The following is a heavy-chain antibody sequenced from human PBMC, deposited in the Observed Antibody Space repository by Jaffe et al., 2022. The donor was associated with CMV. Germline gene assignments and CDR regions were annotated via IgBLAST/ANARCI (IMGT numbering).Heavy chain of an antibody. J-gene: IGHJ4*02. Sequence: QVQLVQSGAEVKKPGSSVKVSCKASGGTFSSYAISWVRQAPGQGLEWMGRIIPILGIANYAQKFQGRVTITADKSTSTAYMELSSLRSEDTAVYYCARDLPGDTAMVLGYWGQGTLVTVSS. CDR3: ARDLPGDTAMVLGY. D-gene: IGHD5-18*01. CDR2: IIPILGIA. CDR1: GGTFSSYA. V-gene: IGHV1-69*09.